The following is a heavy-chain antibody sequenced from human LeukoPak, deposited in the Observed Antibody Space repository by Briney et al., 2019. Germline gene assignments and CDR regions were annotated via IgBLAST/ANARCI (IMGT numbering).Heavy chain of an antibody. V-gene: IGHV3-7*03. J-gene: IGHJ4*02. D-gene: IGHD3-3*01. CDR3: ATKAAPITTAIIFDY. CDR1: GFTFSNSW. CDR2: IKQDGSEK. Sequence: PGGSLGLSCAASGFTFSNSWMSWVRQAPGKGLEWVANIKQDGSEKYYVDSVKDRFTISRDNAKNSLYLEMNSLRVEDTAVYYCATKAAPITTAIIFDYWGQGTLVNVSS.